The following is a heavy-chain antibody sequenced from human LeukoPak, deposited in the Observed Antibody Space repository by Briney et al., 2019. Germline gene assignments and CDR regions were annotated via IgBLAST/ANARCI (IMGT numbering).Heavy chain of an antibody. V-gene: IGHV4-38-2*01. Sequence: SETLSLTCAVYGGSFSGYYWGWIRQPPGKGLEWIGSIYHSGNTYYNPSLKSRVTISVDTSKNQFSLELNSVTAADTAVYYCARAGYGDSDFDYWGQGTLVTVSS. CDR3: ARAGYGDSDFDY. D-gene: IGHD4-17*01. CDR2: IYHSGNT. CDR1: GGSFSGYY. J-gene: IGHJ4*02.